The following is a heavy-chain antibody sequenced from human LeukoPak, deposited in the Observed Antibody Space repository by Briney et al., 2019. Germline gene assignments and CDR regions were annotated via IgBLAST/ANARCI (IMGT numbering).Heavy chain of an antibody. CDR3: ARSVRRGFNFDY. V-gene: IGHV4-39*01. CDR2: IYYTGNT. D-gene: IGHD5-12*01. CDR1: GVSISSSNSY. Sequence: SETLSLTCSVSGVSISSSNSYWGWIRQPPGKGLEWIGSIYYTGNTYYNASLKSRVTISIDTSKNQFSLKLTSVTAADTAVYYCARSVRRGFNFDYWGQGTLVIVSS. J-gene: IGHJ4*02.